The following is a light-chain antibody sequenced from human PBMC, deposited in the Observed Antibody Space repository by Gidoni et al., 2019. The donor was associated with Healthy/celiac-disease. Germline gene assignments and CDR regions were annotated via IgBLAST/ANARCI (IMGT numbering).Light chain of an antibody. V-gene: IGLV2-14*03. CDR1: SSDVGGYNY. CDR2: DVS. CDR3: RSYAGSGTLGVV. J-gene: IGLJ3*02. Sequence: QSALTQPACVAGSPGRSITSSCTGTSSDVGGYNYVPWYQQDPGKAPRLMIYDVSNRPSGVSNRFTGSKSGNTAYLTNSGLQAEDEAEYSWRSYAGSGTLGVVLGGGTTLT.